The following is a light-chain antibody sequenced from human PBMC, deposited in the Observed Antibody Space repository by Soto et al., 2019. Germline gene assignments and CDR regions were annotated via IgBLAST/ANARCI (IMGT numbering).Light chain of an antibody. CDR3: QQFGTSPPAIT. V-gene: IGKV3-20*01. J-gene: IGKJ5*01. CDR1: QSVSSSY. CDR2: SAS. Sequence: IVLTQSPGTLSLSPVERATLSCRASQSVSSSYLVWYQQKTGQAPRLLIYSASTRATGIPDRFSGSVSGTDFTLTISRLEPDDFAVYYCQQFGTSPPAITFGQGTRLELK.